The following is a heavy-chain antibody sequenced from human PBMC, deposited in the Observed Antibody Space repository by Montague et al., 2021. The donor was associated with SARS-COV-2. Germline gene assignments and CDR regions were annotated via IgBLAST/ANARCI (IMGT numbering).Heavy chain of an antibody. Sequence: TLSLTCTVSGASITTGPFYWSWIRPYPGQGLEWIVYIYYSGSTYYNPSLKSRITMSVYPSKNQFSLTLGSVTAADTAIYYCVTRRPDGTGPFDYWGQGILVTVSS. D-gene: IGHD3-10*01. CDR2: IYYSGST. CDR3: VTRRPDGTGPFDY. J-gene: IGHJ4*02. V-gene: IGHV4-31*03. CDR1: GASITTGPFY.